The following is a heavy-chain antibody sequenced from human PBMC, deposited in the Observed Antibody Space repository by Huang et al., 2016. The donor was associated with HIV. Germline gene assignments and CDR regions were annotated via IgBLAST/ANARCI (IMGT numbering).Heavy chain of an antibody. J-gene: IGHJ4*02. CDR1: GYNFNTYW. CDR3: ARHERYCTGDTCSLLY. D-gene: IGHD2-8*02. V-gene: IGHV5-51*01. CDR2: IYPGDSDV. Sequence: DVQLVQSGAEVKKPGESLKISCKGSGYNFNTYWIAWVRQMHGRGLEWMGMIYPGDSDVRYNPSFQGQVTLSGDKSISTAFLQWSSLKASDTAMYYCARHERYCTGDTCSLLYWGQGTPVTVSS.